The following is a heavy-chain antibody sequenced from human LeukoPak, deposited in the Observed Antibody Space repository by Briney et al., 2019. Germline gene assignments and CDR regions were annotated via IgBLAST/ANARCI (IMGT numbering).Heavy chain of an antibody. D-gene: IGHD3-10*01. CDR3: ARGIMPMVIDY. J-gene: IGHJ4*02. CDR2: IYYSGST. CDR1: GGSISSYY. Sequence: SETLSLTCTVSGGSISSYYWSWIRQPPGKGLEWTGYIYYSGSTNYNPSLKSRVTISVDTSKNQFSLKLSSVTAADTAVYYCARGIMPMVIDYWGQGTLVTVSS. V-gene: IGHV4-59*01.